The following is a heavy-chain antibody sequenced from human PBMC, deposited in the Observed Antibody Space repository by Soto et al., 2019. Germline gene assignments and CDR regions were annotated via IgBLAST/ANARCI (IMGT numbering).Heavy chain of an antibody. D-gene: IGHD2-15*01. CDR2: IWYDGSNK. Sequence: PGGSLRLSCAASGFTFSSYGMHWGRQAPGKGLEWVAVIWYDGSNKYYADSVKGRFTISRDNSKNTLYLQMNSLRAEDTAVYYCARGRDGHNYNWFDPWGQGTLVTVSS. CDR3: ARGRDGHNYNWFDP. V-gene: IGHV3-33*01. J-gene: IGHJ5*02. CDR1: GFTFSSYG.